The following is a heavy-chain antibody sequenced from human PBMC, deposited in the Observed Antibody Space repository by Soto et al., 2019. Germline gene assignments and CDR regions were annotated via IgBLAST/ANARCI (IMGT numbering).Heavy chain of an antibody. CDR1: GYTFTNYW. V-gene: IGHV5-51*01. CDR3: AASIFYYGMDV. J-gene: IGHJ6*02. CDR2: IYPGDSDT. Sequence: PGESLKISCKGSGYTFTNYWIGWVRQMPGKDLEWMGLIYPGDSDTKYNPSFQGQVTISADKSITTTYLQWSSRKASDTAIYYCAASIFYYGMDVWGQGTTVTVSS.